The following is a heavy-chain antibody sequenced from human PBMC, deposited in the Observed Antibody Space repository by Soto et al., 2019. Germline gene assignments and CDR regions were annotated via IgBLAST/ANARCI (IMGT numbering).Heavy chain of an antibody. CDR2: IKSESDGGTT. Sequence: EVQLVESGGGLVKPGGSLRLSCAASGFSFSNAWMSWVRQAPGKGLEWVGRIKSESDGGTTDHGAPVKGRFTISRDDSKSTLYLQMTSLKTDYTAVYYCTPLGGYCRGGTWYKYYFDYWGQGSLVTVSS. CDR3: TPLGGYCRGGTWYKYYFDY. V-gene: IGHV3-15*01. J-gene: IGHJ4*02. CDR1: GFSFSNAW. D-gene: IGHD2-15*01.